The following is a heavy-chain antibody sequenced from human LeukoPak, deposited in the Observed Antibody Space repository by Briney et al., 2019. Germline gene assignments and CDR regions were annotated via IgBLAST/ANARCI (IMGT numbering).Heavy chain of an antibody. CDR2: IKQDGSGK. V-gene: IGHV3-7*01. Sequence: GGSLRLSCAASGFTFSSYWMSWVRQTPGKGLEWVANIKQDGSGKYCVDSVKGRFTISRDNAKNSLYLQMNSLRAEDTAVYYCARDTRLAAAGTYYYGMDVWGQGTTVTVSS. J-gene: IGHJ6*02. CDR3: ARDTRLAAAGTYYYGMDV. D-gene: IGHD6-13*01. CDR1: GFTFSSYW.